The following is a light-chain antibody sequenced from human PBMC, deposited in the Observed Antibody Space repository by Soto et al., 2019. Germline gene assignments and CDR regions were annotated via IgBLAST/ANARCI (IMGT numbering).Light chain of an antibody. Sequence: ILITQSPATLSVSPGARATLSCRASQNIYSNVAWYKQRPGQAPRLLIYRASTRATGIPARFSGSGSGTEFTLTISSLQSEDFTVYSCLQYHNLWAFGQGNKVDIK. V-gene: IGKV3-15*01. CDR1: QNIYSN. J-gene: IGKJ1*01. CDR3: LQYHNLWA. CDR2: RAS.